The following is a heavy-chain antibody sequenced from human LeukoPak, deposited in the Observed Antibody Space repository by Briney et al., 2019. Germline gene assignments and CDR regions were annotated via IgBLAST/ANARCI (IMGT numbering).Heavy chain of an antibody. CDR2: IYYSGST. J-gene: IGHJ3*02. Sequence: SETLSLTCTVSGGSISSSTYYWGWIRQPPGKGLEWIGSIYYSGSTYYSPSLKSRVTISVDTSKNQFSLRLSSVTAADTAVYYCARRGMTAVTAYAFDIWGQGTMVTVSS. V-gene: IGHV4-39*01. CDR3: ARRGMTAVTAYAFDI. D-gene: IGHD4-11*01. CDR1: GGSISSSTYY.